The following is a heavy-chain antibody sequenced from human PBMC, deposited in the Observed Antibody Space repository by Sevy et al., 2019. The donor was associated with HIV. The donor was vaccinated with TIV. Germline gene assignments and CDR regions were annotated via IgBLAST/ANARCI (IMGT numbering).Heavy chain of an antibody. V-gene: IGHV3-49*04. CDR2: FKSKIHGGTT. D-gene: IGHD1-26*01. CDR3: TRWSGSQSIFDY. Sequence: GGSLRLSCTASGFIFGDYGMSWVRQAPGKGLEWIAFFKSKIHGGTTENAASVKGRFTISRDDSKNIVYLQMSNLKTEATAVYYCTRWSGSQSIFDYWGQGTLVTVS. CDR1: GFIFGDYG. J-gene: IGHJ4*02.